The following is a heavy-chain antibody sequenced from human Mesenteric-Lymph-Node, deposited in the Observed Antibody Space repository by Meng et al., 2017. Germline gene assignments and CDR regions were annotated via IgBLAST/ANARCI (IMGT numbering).Heavy chain of an antibody. J-gene: IGHJ4*02. D-gene: IGHD6-6*01. Sequence: ASVKVSCKASGYTFTGYYMHWVRQAPGQGLEWMGRINPNSGGTNYAQKFQGRVTMTRDTSISTAYMELRSLRSDDTAVYYCARDFAIAARRVPGYWGQGTLVTGSS. CDR3: ARDFAIAARRVPGY. CDR1: GYTFTGYY. V-gene: IGHV1-2*06. CDR2: INPNSGGT.